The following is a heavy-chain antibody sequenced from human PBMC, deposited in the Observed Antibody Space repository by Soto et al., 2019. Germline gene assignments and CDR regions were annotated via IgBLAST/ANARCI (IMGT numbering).Heavy chain of an antibody. J-gene: IGHJ4*02. Sequence: QVQLVQSGAEVKKPGASVKVSCKASGYTVTAYGISWVRQAPGQGLEWMGWINGYNGNTNYAQKLQGRVTMTTDTSTSTAYMELRSLRSDDTAVYYCARDPLAVTYFDYWGQGTLVTVSS. D-gene: IGHD6-19*01. CDR1: GYTVTAYG. CDR2: INGYNGNT. V-gene: IGHV1-18*01. CDR3: ARDPLAVTYFDY.